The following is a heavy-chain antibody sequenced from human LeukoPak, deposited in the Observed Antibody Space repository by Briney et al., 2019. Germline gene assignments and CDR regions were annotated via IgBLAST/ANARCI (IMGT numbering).Heavy chain of an antibody. J-gene: IGHJ4*02. CDR3: ARLNYGSGSYYPDY. CDR2: IYTSGST. CDR1: GGSISSYY. D-gene: IGHD3-10*01. V-gene: IGHV4-4*08. Sequence: SETLSLTCTVSGGSISSYYWSWIRQPPGKGLEWIGRIYTSGSTNYNPSLKSRVTISVDTSKNQFSLKLSSVTAADTAVYYCARLNYGSGSYYPDYWGQGTLVTVSS.